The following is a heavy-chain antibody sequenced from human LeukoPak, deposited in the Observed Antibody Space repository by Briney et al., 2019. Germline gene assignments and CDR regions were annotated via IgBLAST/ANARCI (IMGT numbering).Heavy chain of an antibody. J-gene: IGHJ4*02. D-gene: IGHD2-15*01. V-gene: IGHV5-51*01. CDR2: IYPGDSDT. CDR3: ARPHRYCSGGSYYTYFDY. CDR1: GYSFTTYW. Sequence: GESLKISCKGSGYSFTTYWIGWVRQMPGKGLEWMGIIYPGDSDTKYSPSFQGQVTISADKSISTAYLQWSSLKASDTAMYYCARPHRYCSGGSYYTYFDYWGQGTLVTVSS.